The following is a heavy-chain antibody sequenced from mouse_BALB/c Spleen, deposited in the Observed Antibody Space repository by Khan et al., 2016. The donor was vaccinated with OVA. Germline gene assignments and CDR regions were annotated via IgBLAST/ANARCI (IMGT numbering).Heavy chain of an antibody. CDR3: ARGAGTTYGMDY. D-gene: IGHD4-1*01. CDR1: GYKFSSYW. V-gene: IGHV1-9*01. CDR2: FLPGRGTI. J-gene: IGHJ4*01. Sequence: QVQLQQSGAELMKPGASVKISCKATGYKFSSYWIEWVKQRPGHGLEWIGEFLPGRGTINYNEKFRGKATFTAETSSNIVYMQLNSLTSEDSAVFSCARGAGTTYGMDYWGQGTSVTVSS.